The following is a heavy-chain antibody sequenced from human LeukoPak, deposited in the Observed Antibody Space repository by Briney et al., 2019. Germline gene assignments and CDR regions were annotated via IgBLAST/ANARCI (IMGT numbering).Heavy chain of an antibody. CDR1: GGSISSYY. Sequence: SETLSLTCTVSGGSISSYYLSWIRQAAGKGLEWIGRMYSSGSNYNPSLKSRVTMSIDTSTNQLSLKLSSVTAADTAVYYCARDSGTTGEVKFDPWGQGTLVTVSS. V-gene: IGHV4-4*07. CDR2: MYSSGS. CDR3: ARDSGTTGEVKFDP. D-gene: IGHD3-10*01. J-gene: IGHJ5*02.